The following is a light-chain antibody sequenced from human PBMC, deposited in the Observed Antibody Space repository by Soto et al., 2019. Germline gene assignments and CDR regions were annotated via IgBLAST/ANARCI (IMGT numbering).Light chain of an antibody. J-gene: IGLJ1*01. V-gene: IGLV2-14*01. CDR1: SSDVGGYNY. CDR3: SSYTPYITPV. CDR2: DVS. Sequence: QSALTQPASVSGSPGQSLTISCTGTSSDVGGYNYVSWYQPYPGKAPKLMIYDVSNRPSGVSNRFSGSKSGNTASLTISGRQAEDEADYDGSSYTPYITPVVGTGTKLTVL.